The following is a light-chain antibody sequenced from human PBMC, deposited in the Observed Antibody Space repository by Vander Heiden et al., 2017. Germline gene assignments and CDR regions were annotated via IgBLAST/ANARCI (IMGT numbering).Light chain of an antibody. CDR3: QQDGSSPVT. CDR1: QSVINNN. CDR2: HAS. Sequence: EIVLTQSPGTLSLSPGARATLSCRARQSVINNNFLAWFQQKPGQAPRLLIYHASSRAAGIPDRFSGSGAGTDFTLTISRLEAEDFAVYYCQQDGSSPVTFGGGTKVEIK. V-gene: IGKV3-20*01. J-gene: IGKJ4*01.